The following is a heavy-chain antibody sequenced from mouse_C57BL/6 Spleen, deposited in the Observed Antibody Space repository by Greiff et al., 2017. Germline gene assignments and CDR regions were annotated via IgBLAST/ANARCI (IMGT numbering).Heavy chain of an antibody. CDR3: TRHCDSMDF. V-gene: IGHV6-6*01. CDR2: IRNKANNHET. CDR1: GFTFSDAW. Sequence: EVHLVESGGGLVQPGGSMKLSCAASGFTFSDAWMDWVRQSPEKGLEWVAEIRNKANNHETYYAVSVKGRFTISRDDSKSSVYLQMHSLRAEDTGIYYCTRHCDSMDFWGQGTSVTVSS. J-gene: IGHJ4*01.